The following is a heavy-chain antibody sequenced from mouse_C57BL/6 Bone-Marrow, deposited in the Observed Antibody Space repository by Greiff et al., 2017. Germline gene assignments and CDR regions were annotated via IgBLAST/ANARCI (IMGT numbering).Heavy chain of an antibody. CDR2: IYPGSGST. J-gene: IGHJ2*01. D-gene: IGHD2-5*01. CDR3: ARSAYSNYGEDYFDY. Sequence: VQLQQPGAELVKPGASVKMSCKASGYTFTSYWITWVKQRPGQGLEWIGDIYPGSGSTNYNEKFKSKATLTVDTSSSTAYMQLSSLTSEDSAVYYCARSAYSNYGEDYFDYWGQGTTLTVSS. V-gene: IGHV1-55*01. CDR1: GYTFTSYW.